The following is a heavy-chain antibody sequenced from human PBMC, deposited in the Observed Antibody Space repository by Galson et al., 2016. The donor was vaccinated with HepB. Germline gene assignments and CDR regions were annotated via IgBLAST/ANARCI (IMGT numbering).Heavy chain of an antibody. D-gene: IGHD3-3*01. J-gene: IGHJ6*02. V-gene: IGHV1-2*02. Sequence: VKVSCKASGYTFTGSYIHWVRQAPGQGLEWMGWINPNTGATNYAQKFQGRVTMTRDTSINTAYMELSRLRSDDTAVYFCARDRDDIWGRYWHSSSNTDVWGQGTTVTVSS. CDR2: INPNTGAT. CDR1: GYTFTGSY. CDR3: ARDRDDIWGRYWHSSSNTDV.